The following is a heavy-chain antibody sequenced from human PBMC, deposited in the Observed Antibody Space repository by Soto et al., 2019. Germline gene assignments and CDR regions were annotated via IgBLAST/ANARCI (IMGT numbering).Heavy chain of an antibody. Sequence: GESLKISCKASGYSFTSYWIGWVRQMPGKGLEWMGIIYPGDSDTRYSPSFQGQVTISADKSISTAYLQWSSLKASDTAMYYCAAYSGSFYYGMDVWGQGTTVTVSS. V-gene: IGHV5-51*01. CDR1: GYSFTSYW. CDR2: IYPGDSDT. J-gene: IGHJ6*02. D-gene: IGHD1-26*01. CDR3: AAYSGSFYYGMDV.